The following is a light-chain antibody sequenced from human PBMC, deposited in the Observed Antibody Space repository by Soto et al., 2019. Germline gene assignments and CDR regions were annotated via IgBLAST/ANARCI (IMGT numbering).Light chain of an antibody. CDR1: SSDVGGYKN. V-gene: IGLV2-14*01. Sequence: SSLTQPASVSWAPGQSIAISCTGNSSDVGGYKNVSWYQQHPCKAPKLMIYDVSNRPSGFSNRFSGSKSGNTASLTISWLQAEDEADYYCSSYTTSSTYVFGTGTKVTVL. CDR2: DVS. CDR3: SSYTTSSTYV. J-gene: IGLJ1*01.